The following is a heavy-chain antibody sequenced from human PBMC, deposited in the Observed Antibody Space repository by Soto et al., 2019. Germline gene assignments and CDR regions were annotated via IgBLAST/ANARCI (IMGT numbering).Heavy chain of an antibody. Sequence: SETLSLTCTVSGGSISSGDYYWSWIRQPPGKGLEWIGYIYYSGSTYYNPSLKSRVTISVDTSKNQFSLKLSSVAAADTAVYYCARGHYYDSSGYFFAWFDPWGQGTRVTVSS. CDR1: GGSISSGDYY. CDR3: ARGHYYDSSGYFFAWFDP. V-gene: IGHV4-30-4*01. J-gene: IGHJ5*02. D-gene: IGHD3-22*01. CDR2: IYYSGST.